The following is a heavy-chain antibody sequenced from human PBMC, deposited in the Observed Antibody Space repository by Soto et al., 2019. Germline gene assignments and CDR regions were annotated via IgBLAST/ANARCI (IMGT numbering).Heavy chain of an antibody. J-gene: IGHJ4*02. V-gene: IGHV2-5*02. CDR1: GFSLSTKGVS. CDR3: AHRGFVIGDFDY. D-gene: IGHD3-10*01. Sequence: QITLKESGPTLVKPTQTLTLTCTFSGFSLSTKGVSVGWIRQPPGKALEWLALIYWDDDKRYSPSLKSRLTITKDTSKNQVVLTLTNMVPVDTATYYCAHRGFVIGDFDYWGQGTLVTVSS. CDR2: IYWDDDK.